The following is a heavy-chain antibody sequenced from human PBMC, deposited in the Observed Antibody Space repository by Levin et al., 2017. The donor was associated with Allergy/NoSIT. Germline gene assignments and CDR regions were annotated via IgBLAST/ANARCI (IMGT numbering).Heavy chain of an antibody. J-gene: IGHJ3*01. CDR3: ARESGRLMIITPGAFDV. D-gene: IGHD3-16*01. CDR2: VWYDESNK. Sequence: GGSLRLSCAASGFTFNNYGMHWVRQAPGKGLEWVAVVWYDESNKYYADSVKGRFTISRDNSKNMPYLQMNSLRAEDTAVYYCARESGRLMIITPGAFDVWGQGTLVTVSS. V-gene: IGHV3-33*01. CDR1: GFTFNNYG.